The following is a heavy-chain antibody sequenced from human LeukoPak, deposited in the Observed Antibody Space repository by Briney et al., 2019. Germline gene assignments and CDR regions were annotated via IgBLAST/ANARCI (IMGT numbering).Heavy chain of an antibody. J-gene: IGHJ4*02. CDR3: AAPDHYSGSYWAPEY. Sequence: ASVKVSCKVSGFTLTELSMHWVRQAPGKGLEWRGGFDSEDGETIYAQKFQGRVTMTEDTSTDTAYMELSSLRSEDTAVYYCAAPDHYSGSYWAPEYWDQGTLVTVS. V-gene: IGHV1-24*01. CDR1: GFTLTELS. CDR2: FDSEDGET. D-gene: IGHD1-26*01.